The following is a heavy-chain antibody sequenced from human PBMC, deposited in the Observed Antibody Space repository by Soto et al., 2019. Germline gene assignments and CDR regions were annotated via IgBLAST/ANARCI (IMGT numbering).Heavy chain of an antibody. Sequence: EVQLLESGGGLVQPGGSLRLSCAASGFTFSSYAMSWVRQAPGKGLEWVSAISGSGGSTYYADSVKGRFTISRDNSKKTLYLQMNRLRAEETAVYYCATLKGTPDIVVVPAAMSYFDYWGQGTLVTVSS. CDR2: ISGSGGST. J-gene: IGHJ4*02. CDR3: ATLKGTPDIVVVPAAMSYFDY. V-gene: IGHV3-23*01. CDR1: GFTFSSYA. D-gene: IGHD2-2*01.